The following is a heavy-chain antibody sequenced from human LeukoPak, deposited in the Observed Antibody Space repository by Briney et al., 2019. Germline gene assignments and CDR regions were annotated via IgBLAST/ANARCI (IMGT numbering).Heavy chain of an antibody. V-gene: IGHV1-69*04. CDR3: ARDRYYGSGSYSISGFDP. Sequence: SVKVSCKASGGTFSSYAISWVRQAPGQGLEWMGRIIPILGIANYAQKFQGRVTITADKSTSTAYMELSSLRSEDTAVYYCARDRYYGSGSYSISGFDPWGQGTLVTVSS. J-gene: IGHJ5*02. D-gene: IGHD3-10*01. CDR2: IIPILGIA. CDR1: GGTFSSYA.